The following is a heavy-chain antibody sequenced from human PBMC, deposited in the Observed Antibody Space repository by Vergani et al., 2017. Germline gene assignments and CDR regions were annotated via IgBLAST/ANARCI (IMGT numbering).Heavy chain of an antibody. CDR1: GGTFSSYA. V-gene: IGHV1-69*19. CDR3: ARVSGSDWSLSNDY. Sequence: QVQLVQSGPEVKKPGSSVKVSCKASGGTFSSYAISWARQAHGQVLEWMGGIIPIFATANYAQKFQSRVTITADESTSTAYMELSSLRSEDTAVYYCARVSGSDWSLSNDYWGQGTLVTVSS. CDR2: IIPIFATA. D-gene: IGHD6-19*01. J-gene: IGHJ4*02.